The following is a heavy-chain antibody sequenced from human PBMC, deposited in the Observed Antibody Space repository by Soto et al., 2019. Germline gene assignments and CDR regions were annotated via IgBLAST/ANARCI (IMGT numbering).Heavy chain of an antibody. CDR1: GFTFRNYA. CDR2: ITGAGDTA. J-gene: IGHJ4*02. CDR3: AKRDKTNWSYFDY. V-gene: IGHV3-23*01. Sequence: GSLRLSCEASGFTFRNYAMTWVRQAPGRGLEWVSVITGAGDTAYYADSVRGRFTISRDNSKNTLYMQLNSLRAEDTALYFCAKRDKTNWSYFDYWGQGTLVTVSS. D-gene: IGHD7-27*01.